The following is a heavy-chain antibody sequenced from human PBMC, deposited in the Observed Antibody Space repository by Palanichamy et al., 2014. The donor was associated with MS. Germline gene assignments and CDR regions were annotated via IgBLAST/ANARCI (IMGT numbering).Heavy chain of an antibody. CDR3: ARVGCSSTSCYINYYYGMDV. Sequence: EVQLVESGGGLVQPGGSLRLSCAASGFTFSSYSMNWVRQAPGKGLEWVSYISSSSSTIYYADSVKGRFTIPRDNAKNSLYLQMNSLRDEDTAVYYCARVGCSSTSCYINYYYGMDVWGQGTTVTVSS. J-gene: IGHJ6*02. CDR2: ISSSSSTI. V-gene: IGHV3-48*02. CDR1: GFTFSSYS. D-gene: IGHD2-2*02.